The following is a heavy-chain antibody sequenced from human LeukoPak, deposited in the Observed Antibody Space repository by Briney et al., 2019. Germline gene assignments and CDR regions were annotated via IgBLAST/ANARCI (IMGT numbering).Heavy chain of an antibody. V-gene: IGHV3-11*03. Sequence: GGSLRLSCAASGFTFSDYYMSWIRQAPGKGLEWVSYISSSSSYTNYADSVKGRFTISRDNAKNSLYLQMNSLRAEDTAVYYCVRVRGANYYHYYGMDVWGQGTTVTVSS. D-gene: IGHD3-10*01. CDR2: ISSSSSYT. J-gene: IGHJ6*02. CDR3: VRVRGANYYHYYGMDV. CDR1: GFTFSDYY.